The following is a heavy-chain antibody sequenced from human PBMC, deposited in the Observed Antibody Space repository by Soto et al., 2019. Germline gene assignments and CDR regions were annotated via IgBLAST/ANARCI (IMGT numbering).Heavy chain of an antibody. Sequence: LQLQESVPGLVKPSETLSLTCTVSGGSISSSSYYWGWIRQPPGKGLEWIGSIYYSGSTYYTPSLKSRVTIPLDTSKNHFSLKLSAVTAADTAVDYCARRARRGWPYFDYWGQGTLVTVAS. CDR2: IYYSGST. CDR3: ARRARRGWPYFDY. V-gene: IGHV4-39*01. D-gene: IGHD6-19*01. CDR1: GGSISSSSYY. J-gene: IGHJ4*02.